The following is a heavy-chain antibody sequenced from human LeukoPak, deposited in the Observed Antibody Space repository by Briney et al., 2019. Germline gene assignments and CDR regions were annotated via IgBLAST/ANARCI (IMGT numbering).Heavy chain of an antibody. J-gene: IGHJ4*02. CDR1: GFTFSSYS. CDR2: ISSSSSYI. CDR3: ARDGYSGSYYDF. D-gene: IGHD1-26*01. Sequence: GGSLRLPCAASGFTFSSYSMNWVRQAPGKGLEWVSSISSSSSYIYYADSVKGRFAISRDNAKNSLYLQMGSLRANDTALYYCARDGYSGSYYDFWGQGTLVTVSS. V-gene: IGHV3-21*01.